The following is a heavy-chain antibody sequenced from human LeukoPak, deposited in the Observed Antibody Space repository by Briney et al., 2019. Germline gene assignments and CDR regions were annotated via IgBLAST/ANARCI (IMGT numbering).Heavy chain of an antibody. Sequence: GASVKVSCKASGYTFTGYYMHWVRQAPGQGLEWMGWINPNSGGTNYAQKFQGRVTMTRDTSISTAYMELSRLRSGDTAVYYCAREGRGRIAAAGFEPGDYWGQGTLVTVSS. CDR2: INPNSGGT. V-gene: IGHV1-2*02. CDR3: AREGRGRIAAAGFEPGDY. CDR1: GYTFTGYY. D-gene: IGHD6-13*01. J-gene: IGHJ4*02.